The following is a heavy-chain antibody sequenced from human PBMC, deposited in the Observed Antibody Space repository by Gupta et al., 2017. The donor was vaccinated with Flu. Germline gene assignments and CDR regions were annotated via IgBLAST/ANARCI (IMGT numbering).Heavy chain of an antibody. CDR1: GGSISSSSYY. CDR2: FHYSGTT. Sequence: QLQLQESGPGLVKPSETLSLTCTVSGGSISSSSYYWGWIRQPPGKGLEWIGSFHYSGTTYYNPSLKSRVTISVDMSKNQFSLNLSSVTAADTAVYYCATDSSGYYSPFDYWGQGTLVTVSS. CDR3: ATDSSGYYSPFDY. J-gene: IGHJ4*02. V-gene: IGHV4-39*01. D-gene: IGHD3-22*01.